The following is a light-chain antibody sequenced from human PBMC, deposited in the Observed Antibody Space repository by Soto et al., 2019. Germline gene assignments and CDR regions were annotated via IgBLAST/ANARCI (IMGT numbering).Light chain of an antibody. CDR1: QSISSW. V-gene: IGKV1-5*01. CDR2: DAS. CDR3: QQYNSYPYT. J-gene: IGKJ2*01. Sequence: DTQMTQSPSTLSASVGDRVTITCRASQSISSWLAWYQQKPGKAPKLLIYDASSLESGVPSRFSGSGSGTEFTLTISSLQPDDFATYYCQQYNSYPYTFGQGTKVDIK.